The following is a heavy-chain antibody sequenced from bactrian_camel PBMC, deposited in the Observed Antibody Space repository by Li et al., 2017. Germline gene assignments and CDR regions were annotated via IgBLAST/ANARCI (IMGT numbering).Heavy chain of an antibody. D-gene: IGHD1*01. V-gene: IGHV3S60*01. CDR1: DFSKNTKC. Sequence: HVQLVESGGGLVQPGGSLRLSCVVADFSKNTKCMGWFRQAPGKKREGVAVIWSSDGATDYGRGAQGRFTISRDNAKNTLYLQMNSLTPEDTALYYCAATIVVVDIRRDLDESDFGYWGRQGTQVTVS. CDR2: IWSSDGAT. J-gene: IGHJ4*01.